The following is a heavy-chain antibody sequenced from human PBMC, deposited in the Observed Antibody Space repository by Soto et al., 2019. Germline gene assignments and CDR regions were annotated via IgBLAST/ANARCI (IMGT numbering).Heavy chain of an antibody. V-gene: IGHV3-23*01. Sequence: EAQLLESGGGLVQPGGSLRLSCAASGFTFISYAMSWVRQAPGQVLEWVSACRGSGGSKYYADPVKGRFTISRDNSKNTRYLQRNSLRAEDTAVYYCAKAMDYYDSSGYYPQTYYFDYWGQGTLVTVS. CDR1: GFTFISYA. CDR3: AKAMDYYDSSGYYPQTYYFDY. D-gene: IGHD3-22*01. CDR2: CRGSGGSK. J-gene: IGHJ4*02.